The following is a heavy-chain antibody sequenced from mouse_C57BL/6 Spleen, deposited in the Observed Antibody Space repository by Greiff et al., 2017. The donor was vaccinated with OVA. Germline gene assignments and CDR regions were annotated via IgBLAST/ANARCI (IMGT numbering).Heavy chain of an antibody. CDR3: ARLGITNYFDY. CDR1: GFTFSSYG. J-gene: IGHJ2*01. Sequence: EVKVVESGGDLVKPGGSLKLSCAASGFTFSSYGMSWVRQTPDKRLEWVATISSGGSYTYYPDSVKGRFTISRDNAKNTLYLQMSSLKSEDTAMYYCARLGITNYFDYWGQGTTLTVSS. D-gene: IGHD1-1*01. CDR2: ISSGGSYT. V-gene: IGHV5-6*01.